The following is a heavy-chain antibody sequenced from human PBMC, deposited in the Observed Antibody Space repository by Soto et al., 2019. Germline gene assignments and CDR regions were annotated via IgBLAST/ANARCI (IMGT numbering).Heavy chain of an antibody. D-gene: IGHD6-13*01. CDR2: IYYSGST. CDR1: GGSISSSSYY. CDR3: ARHLYSSSWFGVNYYMDV. J-gene: IGHJ6*03. V-gene: IGHV4-39*01. Sequence: QLQLQESGPGLVKPSETLSLTCTVSGGSISSSSYYWGWIRQPPGKGLEWIGSIYYSGSTYYNPSLKSRVTISVDTSTNQFSLKLSAVTAADTAVYYCARHLYSSSWFGVNYYMDVWGKGTTVTVSS.